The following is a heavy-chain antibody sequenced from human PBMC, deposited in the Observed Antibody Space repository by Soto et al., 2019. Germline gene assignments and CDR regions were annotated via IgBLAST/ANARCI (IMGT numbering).Heavy chain of an antibody. CDR1: GGSISSSSYY. CDR2: IYYSGST. V-gene: IGHV4-39*01. D-gene: IGHD3-3*01. Sequence: SETLSRTCPVSGGSISSSSYYWGWIRQPPGKGLEWIGSIYYSGSTYYNPSLKSRVTISVDTSKNQFSLKLSSVTAADTAVYYCASINSTYYDFWSGYSPGHYYYGMDVWGQGTTVT. J-gene: IGHJ6*02. CDR3: ASINSTYYDFWSGYSPGHYYYGMDV.